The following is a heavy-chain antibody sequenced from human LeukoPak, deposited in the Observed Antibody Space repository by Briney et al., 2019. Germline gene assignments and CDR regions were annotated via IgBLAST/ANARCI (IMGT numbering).Heavy chain of an antibody. CDR3: ARGGYYDSSGYYYSKDAEYFQH. Sequence: PSETLSLTCTVSGGSISSYYWSWIRQPPGKGLEWIAYISDIGSINYNPSLKSRVTISVDTSKNQFSLKLSSVTAADTAVYYCARGGYYDSSGYYYSKDAEYFQHWGQGTLVTVSS. D-gene: IGHD3-22*01. CDR1: GGSISSYY. CDR2: ISDIGSI. J-gene: IGHJ1*01. V-gene: IGHV4-59*12.